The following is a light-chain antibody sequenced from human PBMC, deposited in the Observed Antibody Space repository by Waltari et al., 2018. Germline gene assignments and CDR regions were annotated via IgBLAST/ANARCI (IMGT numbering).Light chain of an antibody. CDR1: QSVSSIY. V-gene: IGKV3-20*01. CDR3: QQYGSSPPYS. Sequence: EIVLTLSPGTLSLSPGERATLSCRASQSVSSIYLAWYQQKPGQAPRLLIYGASSRATGIPDRFSGSGSGTDFTLTISRLEPEDFAVYYCQQYGSSPPYSFGQGTKLEIK. J-gene: IGKJ2*03. CDR2: GAS.